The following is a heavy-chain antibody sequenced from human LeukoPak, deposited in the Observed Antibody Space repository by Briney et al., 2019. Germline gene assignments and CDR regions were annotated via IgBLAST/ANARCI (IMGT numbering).Heavy chain of an antibody. CDR1: GASITNYY. J-gene: IGHJ6*03. V-gene: IGHV4-4*07. CDR3: ARSIVARPNYYSYLDV. CDR2: IYTSGGT. Sequence: PSETLSLTCTVSGASITNYYWNWIRQPAGKGLEWIGRIYTSGGTNYNPSLITRGTMSVDTSKNHFSLKLTSVTAADTAVFYCARSIVARPNYYSYLDVWGKGSTVTVSS. D-gene: IGHD6-6*01.